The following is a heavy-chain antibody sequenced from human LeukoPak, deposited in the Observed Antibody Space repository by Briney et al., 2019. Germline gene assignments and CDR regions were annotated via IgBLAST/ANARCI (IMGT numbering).Heavy chain of an antibody. D-gene: IGHD1-26*01. V-gene: IGHV3-30*09. CDR1: GFTFSSYA. CDR2: ISYDGSNK. CDR3: ARSSGGSYPYFVH. Sequence: GRSLRLSCAASGFTFSSYAMHWVRQAPGKGLEWVADISYDGSNKHYADSAKGRFAISRDNSKNTLYLQMNSLRAEDTAVYYCARSSGGSYPYFVHWGERNRVSVSS. J-gene: IGHJ4*02.